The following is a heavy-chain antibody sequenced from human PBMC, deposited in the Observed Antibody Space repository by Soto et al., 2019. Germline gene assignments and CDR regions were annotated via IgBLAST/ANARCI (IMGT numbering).Heavy chain of an antibody. D-gene: IGHD2-8*02. CDR1: GFSFPTYG. CDR2: IIQDGSKK. CDR3: LGDDYRLVQSL. Sequence: DVQLVESGGGLVQPGGSLRLSCAASGFSFPTYGMSWVRQAPGKGLEWVAIIIQDGSKKYYADSVKGRFTISRDNAKNSFFPQRNKLRGEDTAVYYCLGDDYRLVQSLWGQATVVTVSS. V-gene: IGHV3-7*01. J-gene: IGHJ4*02.